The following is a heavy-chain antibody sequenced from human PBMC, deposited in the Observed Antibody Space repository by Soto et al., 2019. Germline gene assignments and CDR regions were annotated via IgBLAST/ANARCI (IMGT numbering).Heavy chain of an antibody. CDR2: ISGSGGST. Sequence: PGGSLRLSCAASGFTFSSYAMSWVRQAPGKGLEWVSAISGSGGSTYYADSVKGRFTISRDNSKNTLYLQMNSLRAEDTAVYYCARSALGIVGATGPIGISTGYYFDYWGQGSLVTVSS. V-gene: IGHV3-23*01. D-gene: IGHD1-26*01. CDR3: ARSALGIVGATGPIGISTGYYFDY. J-gene: IGHJ4*02. CDR1: GFTFSSYA.